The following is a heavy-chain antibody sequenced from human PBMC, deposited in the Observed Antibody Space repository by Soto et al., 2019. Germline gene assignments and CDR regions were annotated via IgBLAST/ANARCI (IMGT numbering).Heavy chain of an antibody. CDR3: ARSTMIVVVDAFDI. Sequence: GGSLRLSCAASGFTFSSYGMHWVRQAPCKGLEWVAVIWYDGSNKYYADSVKGRFTISRDNSKNTLYLQMNSLRAEDTAVYYCARSTMIVVVDAFDIWGQGTMVTVSS. V-gene: IGHV3-33*01. CDR2: IWYDGSNK. J-gene: IGHJ3*02. CDR1: GFTFSSYG. D-gene: IGHD3-22*01.